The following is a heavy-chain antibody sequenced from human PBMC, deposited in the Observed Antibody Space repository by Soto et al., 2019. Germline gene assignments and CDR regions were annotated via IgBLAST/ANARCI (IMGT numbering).Heavy chain of an antibody. CDR3: ARPYGGNSPLFDY. Sequence: ESLKISCKGSGYIFSSYWIGWVRQVPGKGLEWMGNIYPGDSDTRYSPSFQGQVTISIDKSINTAYLQWSSLRASDTAMYYCARPYGGNSPLFDYWGQGTLVTVSS. CDR2: IYPGDSDT. D-gene: IGHD2-21*02. J-gene: IGHJ4*01. V-gene: IGHV5-51*01. CDR1: GYIFSSYW.